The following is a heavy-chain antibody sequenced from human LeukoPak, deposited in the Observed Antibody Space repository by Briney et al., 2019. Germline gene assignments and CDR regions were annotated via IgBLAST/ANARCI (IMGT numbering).Heavy chain of an antibody. CDR2: INSSSSYI. J-gene: IGHJ6*03. CDR1: GFTFSSYS. CDR3: ARNDYGDYVDYYYYMDV. Sequence: GGSLRLSCTASGFTFSSYSMNWVRQAPGKGLEWVSSINSSSSYIYYADSVKGRFTISRDNAKNSLYLQMNSLRAEDTAVYYCARNDYGDYVDYYYYMDVWGKGTTVTVSS. V-gene: IGHV3-21*01. D-gene: IGHD4-17*01.